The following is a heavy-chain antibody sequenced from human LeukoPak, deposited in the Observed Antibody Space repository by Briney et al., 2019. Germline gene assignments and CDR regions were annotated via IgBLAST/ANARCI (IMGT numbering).Heavy chain of an antibody. J-gene: IGHJ4*02. D-gene: IGHD1/OR15-1a*01. V-gene: IGHV3-74*01. CDR3: ARGRLWNIDY. CDR2: INRDGSST. Sequence: GGSLRLSCAASGFTFSSYWMHWVRQAPGKGLVWVSRINRDGSSTTYAGSVKGRVTISRDNTKNTVYLQMNSLRAEDTAVYYCARGRLWNIDYWGQGTLVTVSS. CDR1: GFTFSSYW.